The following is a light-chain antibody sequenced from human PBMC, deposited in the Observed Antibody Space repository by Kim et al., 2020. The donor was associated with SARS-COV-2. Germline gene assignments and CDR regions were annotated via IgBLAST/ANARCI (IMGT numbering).Light chain of an antibody. J-gene: IGKJ2*01. CDR1: QDISNA. Sequence: ASEGDRVTSSCRMRQDISNALACYQMKPGKVPKLLSYDAAALQSGVPSRFSGSRSGTEFTLTISSRTPEDVATYYCQNYNTAPYTFGQGTKLDI. V-gene: IGKV1-27*01. CDR2: DAA. CDR3: QNYNTAPYT.